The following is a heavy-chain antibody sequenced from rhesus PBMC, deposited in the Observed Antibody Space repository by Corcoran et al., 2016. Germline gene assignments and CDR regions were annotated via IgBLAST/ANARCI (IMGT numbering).Heavy chain of an antibody. D-gene: IGHD6-31*01. V-gene: IGHV4S10*01. CDR1: GGSLIACYR. J-gene: IGHJ1*01. CDR2: IYGSSTST. Sequence: QVQLRESSPGVLQPSWTLSLTCSVFGGSLIACYRWSWIRQPPGKGLEWIGYIYGSSTSTNYNPSLKSRVTISKDTSKNQFSLKLSSVTAADTAVYYCARSRLAAAGYFEFWGQGALVTVSS. CDR3: ARSRLAAAGYFEF.